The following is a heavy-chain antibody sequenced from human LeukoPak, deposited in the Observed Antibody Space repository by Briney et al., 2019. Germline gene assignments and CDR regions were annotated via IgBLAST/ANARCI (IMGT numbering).Heavy chain of an antibody. CDR1: GGSFSGYY. Sequence: PSETLSLTCAVYGGSFSGYYWSWIRQPPGKGLEWIGSIYYSGSTYYNPSLKSRVTISVDTSKNQFSLKLSSVTAADTAVYYCARESLTGYYTMNYYYYMDVWGKGTTVTVSS. D-gene: IGHD3-9*01. CDR2: IYYSGST. V-gene: IGHV4-34*01. CDR3: ARESLTGYYTMNYYYYMDV. J-gene: IGHJ6*03.